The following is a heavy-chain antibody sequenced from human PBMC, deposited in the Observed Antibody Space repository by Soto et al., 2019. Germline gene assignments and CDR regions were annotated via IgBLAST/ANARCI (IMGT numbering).Heavy chain of an antibody. CDR3: AHMPVYWSGGSCYLFDY. CDR2: IYWDDDK. CDR1: GFSLSTSGVG. V-gene: IGHV2-5*02. J-gene: IGHJ4*02. D-gene: IGHD2-15*01. Sequence: QITLKESGPTLVKPTQTLTLTCTFSGFSLSTSGVGVGWIRQPPGKALEWLALIYWDDDKRYSPSLKSRLTITKVTTKNQVVLTKTHLDPVDPATYYSAHMPVYWSGGSCYLFDYWGQGTLVTVSS.